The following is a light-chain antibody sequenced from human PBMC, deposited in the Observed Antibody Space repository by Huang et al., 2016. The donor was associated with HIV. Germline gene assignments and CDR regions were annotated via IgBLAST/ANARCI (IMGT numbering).Light chain of an antibody. CDR2: GTS. CDR1: RSLSST. J-gene: IGKJ1*01. Sequence: EVVMTQSPVTLSVSPGERATLSCRASRSLSSTLAWYQQKLGQAPRLLIYGTSTRATGIPARFSGTVSGTDFTLTISSLQSEDFAVYYCQQYNNWPPAFGQGTKVEIK. V-gene: IGKV3-15*01. CDR3: QQYNNWPPA.